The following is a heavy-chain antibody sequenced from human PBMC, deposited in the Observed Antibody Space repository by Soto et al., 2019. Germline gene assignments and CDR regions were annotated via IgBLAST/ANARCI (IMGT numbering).Heavy chain of an antibody. Sequence: PGESLKISCKGSGYTFTDYWIGWVRQLPGKGLEWRGIIYPGDSDTRYSPSFQGHVTITVDKSTSTAYMKWNTLKASDTAMYYCARYISNFRYYCYAMDVWAQGTTVTVSS. CDR3: ARYISNFRYYCYAMDV. CDR1: GYTFTDYW. V-gene: IGHV5-51*01. J-gene: IGHJ6*02. CDR2: IYPGDSDT. D-gene: IGHD4-4*01.